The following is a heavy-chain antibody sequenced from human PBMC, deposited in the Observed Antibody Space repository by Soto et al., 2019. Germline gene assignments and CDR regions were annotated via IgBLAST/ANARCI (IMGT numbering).Heavy chain of an antibody. Sequence: QVQLQESGPGLVKPSQTLSLTCTVSGGSISSGGYYWTWIRQHPGKGLEWIGYNYYSGITYYNPSLKSRVTISLDTSKNQFSLTLSSVTAADPAVYYCARGSSIAGLYYGMDVWGQGTTVTVSS. V-gene: IGHV4-31*03. J-gene: IGHJ6*02. CDR1: GGSISSGGYY. CDR3: ARGSSIAGLYYGMDV. CDR2: NYYSGIT. D-gene: IGHD6-6*01.